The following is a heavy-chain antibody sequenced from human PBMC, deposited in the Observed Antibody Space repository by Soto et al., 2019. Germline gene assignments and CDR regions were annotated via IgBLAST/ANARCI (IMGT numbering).Heavy chain of an antibody. CDR3: ATARGYCSGGSGYPRFSYYFDC. D-gene: IGHD2-15*01. J-gene: IGHJ4*01. CDR1: GYTLTELS. V-gene: IGHV1-24*01. Sequence: QVQLVQSGAEVKKPGASVKVSCKVSGYTLTELSMHWVRQAPGKGLEWMGGFDPEDGETIYAQKFQGRVTMTDDTATDTAYMELSSLISEDTAVYYCATARGYCSGGSGYPRFSYYFDCWGHGTLVTVSS. CDR2: FDPEDGET.